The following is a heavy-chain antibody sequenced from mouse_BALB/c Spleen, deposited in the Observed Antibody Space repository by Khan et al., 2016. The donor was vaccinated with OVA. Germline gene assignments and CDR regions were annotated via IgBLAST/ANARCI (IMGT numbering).Heavy chain of an antibody. CDR2: INPSTGYT. J-gene: IGHJ3*01. CDR3: VNHGSSSAWFSY. CDR1: GYTFTNYW. Sequence: QVQLQQSGAELAKPGASVKMSCRASGYTFTNYWMHWVTQRPGQGLEWIGYINPSTGYTEYNQKFKDKATLTADKSSSTAYMQLSSLTSEDSAVYYCVNHGSSSAWFSYWGQGTLVTVSA. V-gene: IGHV1-7*01. D-gene: IGHD1-1*01.